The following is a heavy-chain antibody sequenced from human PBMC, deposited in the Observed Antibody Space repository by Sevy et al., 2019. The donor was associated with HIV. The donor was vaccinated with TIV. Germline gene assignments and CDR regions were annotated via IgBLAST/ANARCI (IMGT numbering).Heavy chain of an antibody. CDR2: ISSSSSAI. Sequence: GGSLRLSCAASGFSFGTYSMNWVRQAPGKGLEWVSYISSSSSAIQYADSVKGRFTISRDNAKNSLYLQMNSLRDEDTAMYYCARDSRGSGTDFDYWGQGTLVTVSS. D-gene: IGHD3-10*01. CDR1: GFSFGTYS. V-gene: IGHV3-48*02. J-gene: IGHJ4*02. CDR3: ARDSRGSGTDFDY.